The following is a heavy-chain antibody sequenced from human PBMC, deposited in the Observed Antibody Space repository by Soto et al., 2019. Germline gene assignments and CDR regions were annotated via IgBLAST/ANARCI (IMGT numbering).Heavy chain of an antibody. V-gene: IGHV3-53*01. CDR3: ARGDNYGLDV. CDR1: GFTVSNNY. J-gene: IGHJ6*02. Sequence: EVQLVESGGGLIQPGGSLRLSCAASGFTVSNNYMSWVRQAPGKGLEWVSIIYSGGTTYYADSVKGRFTISRDNSKNSLDLKMNSLRAKDTAVYYGARGDNYGLDVWGQGTTVTVSS. CDR2: IYSGGTT. D-gene: IGHD3-16*01.